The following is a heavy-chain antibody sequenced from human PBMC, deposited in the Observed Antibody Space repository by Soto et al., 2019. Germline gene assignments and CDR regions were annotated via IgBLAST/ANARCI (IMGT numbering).Heavy chain of an antibody. V-gene: IGHV1-18*04. J-gene: IGHJ4*02. CDR1: GYTFRSYG. CDR2: SSAYNGDT. D-gene: IGHD3-22*01. Sequence: QIQLVQSGGEVKKPGASVKVSCKASGYTFRSYGISWVRQAPGQGLEWVGWSSAYNGDTHYAATFQDRLTLTTETSTDTAYMELRSLRLDDTAVYYCARDWSRSYDNSGLIWFCWSQGRLVTVS. CDR3: ARDWSRSYDNSGLIWFC.